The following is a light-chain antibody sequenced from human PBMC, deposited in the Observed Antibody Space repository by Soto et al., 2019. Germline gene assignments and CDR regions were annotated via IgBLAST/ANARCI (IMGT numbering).Light chain of an antibody. CDR1: QGVSSR. CDR3: QQTNSFPLT. CDR2: VAS. J-gene: IGKJ4*02. Sequence: DIQMTQSPSSVSAFVGDTVAITCRASQGVSSRLAWYQQKPGTAPKVLISVASSLQSGVPSRFSGSGSGTDFTLTISSLQPEDFATYYCQQTNSFPLTFGGGTKVDIK. V-gene: IGKV1-12*01.